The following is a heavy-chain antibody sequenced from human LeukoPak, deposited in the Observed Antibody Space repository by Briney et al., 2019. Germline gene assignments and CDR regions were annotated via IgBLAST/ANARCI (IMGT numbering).Heavy chain of an antibody. J-gene: IGHJ4*02. D-gene: IGHD1-26*01. CDR3: ARGGASSRDFGY. CDR2: VSYSGDT. CDR1: GGSISGHF. Sequence: SETLSLTCTVSGGSISGHFWSWIRQPPGKGLEWIGFVSYSGDTNYSPSFNGRVTISLDTSKSQFSLNLNSVTAADTAAYFCARGGASSRDFGYWGRGTLVTVPS. V-gene: IGHV4-59*11.